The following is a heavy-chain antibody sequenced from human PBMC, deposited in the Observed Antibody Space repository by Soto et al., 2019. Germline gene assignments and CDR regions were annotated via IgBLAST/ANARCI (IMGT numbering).Heavy chain of an antibody. CDR2: ISGSGGST. V-gene: IGHV3-23*01. Sequence: GGSLRLSCAASGFTFSSYAMSWVRQAPGKGLEWVSAISGSGGSTYYADSVKGRFTISRDNSKNTLYLQMNSLRAEDTAVYYCAKGGGYSYAVYYMDVWGKGTTVTVSS. D-gene: IGHD5-18*01. CDR3: AKGGGYSYAVYYMDV. J-gene: IGHJ6*03. CDR1: GFTFSSYA.